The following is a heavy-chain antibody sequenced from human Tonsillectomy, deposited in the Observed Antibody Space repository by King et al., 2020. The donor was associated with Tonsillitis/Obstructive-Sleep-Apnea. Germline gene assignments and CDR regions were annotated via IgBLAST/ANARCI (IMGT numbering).Heavy chain of an antibody. V-gene: IGHV3-23*04. J-gene: IGHJ4*02. D-gene: IGHD3-10*01. Sequence: VQLVESGGLLLQPGGSLRLSCAASGFTFSTYAISWVRQAPGKGLEWVSSISCSGATTYYADSVKGRFTISRDNSKNTLYLQMNTLRAEDTAIYYCAKISSWEFLRYLDYWGQGTLVTVYS. CDR2: ISCSGATT. CDR3: AKISSWEFLRYLDY. CDR1: GFTFSTYA.